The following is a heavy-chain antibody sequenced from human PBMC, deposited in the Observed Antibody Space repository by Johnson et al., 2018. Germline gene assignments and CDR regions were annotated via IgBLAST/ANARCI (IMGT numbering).Heavy chain of an antibody. D-gene: IGHD4-17*01. J-gene: IGHJ3*02. CDR2: IGTAGDT. V-gene: IGHV3-13*01. CDR1: GFTFSSYD. Sequence: QLVESGGGLVQPGGSLRLSCAASGFTFSSYDMHWVRQATGKGLEWVSAIGTAGDTYYPGSVKGRLTISRENAKTPLYLQMNSLRAGDTAVYYCARAAYGRDAFDIWGQGTMVTVSS. CDR3: ARAAYGRDAFDI.